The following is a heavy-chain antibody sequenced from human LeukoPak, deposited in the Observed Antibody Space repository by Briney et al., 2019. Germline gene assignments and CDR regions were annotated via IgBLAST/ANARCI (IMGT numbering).Heavy chain of an antibody. CDR2: LNSDASST. D-gene: IGHD4-17*01. Sequence: PGGSLRLSCAASGFTFSDYWMHWVRLAPGKGLEWVSRLNSDASSTDYADSVRGRFTISRDNARNTLYLQMSSLRAEDTAVYYCARGAYGDHRVRYFDLWGRGTLVTVSS. V-gene: IGHV3-74*01. CDR1: GFTFSDYW. J-gene: IGHJ2*01. CDR3: ARGAYGDHRVRYFDL.